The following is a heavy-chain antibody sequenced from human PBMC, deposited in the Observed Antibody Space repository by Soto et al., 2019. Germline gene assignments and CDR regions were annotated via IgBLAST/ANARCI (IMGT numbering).Heavy chain of an antibody. Sequence: QVQLVQSGAEVKKPGASVKVSCKASGYTFTSYDINWVRQATGQGLEWMGWMNPNSGNTAYAQKFQGRVTMTRNTPKSPAYLGPGSLSSEATAVYSCADGRSGGGGNWFDPWGQGTLVTVSS. D-gene: IGHD3-10*01. V-gene: IGHV1-8*01. CDR1: GYTFTSYD. J-gene: IGHJ5*02. CDR2: MNPNSGNT. CDR3: ADGRSGGGGNWFDP.